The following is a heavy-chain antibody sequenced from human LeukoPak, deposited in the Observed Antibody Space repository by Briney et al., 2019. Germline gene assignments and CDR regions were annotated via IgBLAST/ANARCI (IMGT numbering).Heavy chain of an antibody. CDR3: AKVNWCLATCVDG. D-gene: IGHD2-8*01. CDR2: MSGDSRRT. V-gene: IGHV3-23*01. Sequence: GGSLRLSCAGSGFTFSNDELNWVRQAPGKGLEWVAGMSGDSRRTDYAGSVKGRFTISRDNSKDTLSLQMNSLRVEDTGVYYCAKVNWCLATCVDGWGQGTLVTVSS. J-gene: IGHJ4*02. CDR1: GFTFSNDE.